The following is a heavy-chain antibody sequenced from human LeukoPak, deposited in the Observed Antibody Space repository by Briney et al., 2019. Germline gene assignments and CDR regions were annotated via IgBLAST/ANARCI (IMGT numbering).Heavy chain of an antibody. Sequence: SETLSLTCTVSGXSISSSSYYWGWIRQPPGKGLECIGSIYYSGTTYYNPSLKSRVTISVDTSKNKFSLKLNSVTAADTAVYYCARPAYRGSYYDAFDIWGQGTMVTVSS. CDR1: GXSISSSSYY. D-gene: IGHD1-26*01. V-gene: IGHV4-39*01. CDR3: ARPAYRGSYYDAFDI. J-gene: IGHJ3*02. CDR2: IYYSGTT.